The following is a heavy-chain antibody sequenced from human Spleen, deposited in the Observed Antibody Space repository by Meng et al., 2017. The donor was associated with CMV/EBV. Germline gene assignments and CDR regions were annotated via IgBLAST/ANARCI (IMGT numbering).Heavy chain of an antibody. J-gene: IGHJ4*02. V-gene: IGHV4-39*01. D-gene: IGHD5-12*01. Sequence: SETLSLTFTVSGGSVTSSSYYWGWIRQPPGKGLEWIGTISYIGNTNYNPTLQSRVTMSLDTSKNQFSLKVTSVTATDTAVYFCARPAGYTGYDLDHWGQGTLVTVSS. CDR3: ARPAGYTGYDLDH. CDR2: ISYIGNT. CDR1: GGSVTSSSYY.